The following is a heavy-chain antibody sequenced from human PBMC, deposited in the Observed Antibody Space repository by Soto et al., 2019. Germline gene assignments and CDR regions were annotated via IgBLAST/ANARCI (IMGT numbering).Heavy chain of an antibody. CDR2: ISNDGGIE. CDR3: ARAGPGMDV. V-gene: IGHV3-30-3*01. CDR1: GFTLSDFA. Sequence: QVQLVQSGGGVVQPGRSLRLSCAASGFTLSDFAMHWVRQAPGKGLEWVALISNDGGIEHYGDSVRGRFTISRDNSKHMLYLQITSLRVEATAVYYCARAGPGMDVWGQGTTVTVSS. J-gene: IGHJ6*02.